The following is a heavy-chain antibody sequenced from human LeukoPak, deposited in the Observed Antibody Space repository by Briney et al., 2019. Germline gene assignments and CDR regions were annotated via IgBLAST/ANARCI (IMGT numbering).Heavy chain of an antibody. CDR1: GGSISSSSYY. CDR3: ARLAYYYGSGSYFVTRPYYYYMDV. D-gene: IGHD3-10*01. Sequence: PSETLSLTCTVSGGSISSSSYYWGWIRQPPGKGLEWIGSIYYSGSTYYNPSLKSRVTISVDTSKNQFSLKLSSVTAADTAVYYCARLAYYYGSGSYFVTRPYYYYMDVWGKGTTVTISS. J-gene: IGHJ6*03. CDR2: IYYSGST. V-gene: IGHV4-39*01.